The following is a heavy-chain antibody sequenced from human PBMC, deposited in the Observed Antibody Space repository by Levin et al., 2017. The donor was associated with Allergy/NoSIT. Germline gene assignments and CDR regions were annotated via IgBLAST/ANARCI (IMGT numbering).Heavy chain of an antibody. CDR1: GFTFSSYW. V-gene: IGHV3-7*01. Sequence: GESLKISCAASGFTFSSYWMSWVRQAPGKGLEWVANIKQDGSEKYYVDSVKGRFTISRDNAKNSLYLQMNSLRAEDTAVYYCARARSTSHSPNGWLIGYWGQGTLVTVSS. CDR2: IKQDGSEK. CDR3: ARARSTSHSPNGWLIGY. J-gene: IGHJ4*02. D-gene: IGHD2-2*01.